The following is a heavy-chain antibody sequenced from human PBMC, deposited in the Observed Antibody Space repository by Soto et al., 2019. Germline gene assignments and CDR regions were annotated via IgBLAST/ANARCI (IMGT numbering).Heavy chain of an antibody. Sequence: QVQLQESGPGLVQPSQTLSLTCTVSGGSISSGGYYWSWIRQHPGKALEWIGNIYYSGSTFYNPSLKSRVTISVDTSKNQFSLKLSSVTAADTAVYYCARKKGYSYGPHYFDFWGQGTLVTGSS. CDR2: IYYSGST. J-gene: IGHJ4*02. CDR3: ARKKGYSYGPHYFDF. V-gene: IGHV4-31*03. D-gene: IGHD5-18*01. CDR1: GGSISSGGYY.